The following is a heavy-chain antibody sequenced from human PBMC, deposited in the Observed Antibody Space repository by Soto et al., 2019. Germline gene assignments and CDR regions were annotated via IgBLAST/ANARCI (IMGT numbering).Heavy chain of an antibody. Sequence: EVQLVESGGGLVQPGRSLRLSCAASGFTFDDYAMHWVRQAPGKGLEWVSGISWDSNDIGYADSVKGRFTISRDNAKNSLYLQMNSLRAEDTDLYYCAKSNYDSSGYHFWFDYWGQGTLVTVSS. CDR1: GFTFDDYA. V-gene: IGHV3-9*01. J-gene: IGHJ4*02. D-gene: IGHD3-22*01. CDR3: AKSNYDSSGYHFWFDY. CDR2: ISWDSNDI.